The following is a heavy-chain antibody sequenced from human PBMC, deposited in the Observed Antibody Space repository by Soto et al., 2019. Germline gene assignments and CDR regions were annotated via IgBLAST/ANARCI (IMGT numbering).Heavy chain of an antibody. V-gene: IGHV4-31*03. Sequence: PSETLSLTCTVSGGSISSGGYYWSWIRQHPGKGLEWIGYIYYSGSTYYNPSLKSRVTISVDTSKNQFSLKLSSVTAADTAVYYCARVKLTTVNLSMARDCETFDYWGQGTLVTVSS. CDR3: ARVKLTTVNLSMARDCETFDY. J-gene: IGHJ4*02. CDR2: IYYSGST. CDR1: GGSISSGGYY. D-gene: IGHD4-17*01.